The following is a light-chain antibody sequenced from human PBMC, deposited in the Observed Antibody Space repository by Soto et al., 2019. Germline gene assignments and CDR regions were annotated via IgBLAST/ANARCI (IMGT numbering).Light chain of an antibody. CDR3: CPYANYNTFVP. V-gene: IGLV2-23*03. Sequence: QSALTQPASVSGSPGQSITVSCTGSSADIGTYNLVSWYQQHPGKAPKVIIYAGNRRPSGVSDRFSGSQSGNTASLTISGLQTEDEGDYYCCPYANYNTFVPFGGGTKLTVL. CDR1: SADIGTYNL. J-gene: IGLJ2*01. CDR2: AGN.